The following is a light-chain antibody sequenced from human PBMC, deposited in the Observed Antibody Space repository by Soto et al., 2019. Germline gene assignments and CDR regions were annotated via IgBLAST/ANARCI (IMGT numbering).Light chain of an antibody. CDR1: QSVNNNY. CDR2: DAS. CDR3: QHYGSSPFT. Sequence: DIVLTQSPGPLSLSPGERATLSCRASQSVNNNYLAWYQQKSGQAPRLLIYDASSRATDIPDRFSGSGSGTDFTLTISRLEPEDFAVYYCQHYGSSPFTFGQGTKLEIK. V-gene: IGKV3-20*01. J-gene: IGKJ2*01.